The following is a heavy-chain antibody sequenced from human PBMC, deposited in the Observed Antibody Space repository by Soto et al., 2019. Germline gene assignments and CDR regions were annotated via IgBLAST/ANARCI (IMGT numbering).Heavy chain of an antibody. CDR3: AKPQSYSSSWAHYFDY. V-gene: IGHV3-30*18. CDR2: ISYDGSNK. J-gene: IGHJ4*02. Sequence: GGSLRLSXAASGFTFSSYAMSWVRQAPGKGLEWVAVISYDGSNKYYADSVKGRFTISRDNSKNTLYLQMNSLRAEDTAVYYCAKPQSYSSSWAHYFDYWGQGTLVTVSS. CDR1: GFTFSSYA. D-gene: IGHD6-13*01.